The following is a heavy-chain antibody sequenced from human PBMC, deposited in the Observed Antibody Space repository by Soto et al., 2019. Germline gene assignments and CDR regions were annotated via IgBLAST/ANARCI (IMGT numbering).Heavy chain of an antibody. CDR1: GDSVPSNSAA. CDR3: ARVDLRRSSLFWFDP. V-gene: IGHV6-1*01. J-gene: IGHJ5*02. CDR2: TYYRSKWYD. Sequence: SQTLSLTCVISGDSVPSNSAAWNWIRQSPSRGLEWLGRTYYRSKWYDDYTVSVRSRITINPDTSKNQFSLQLNSVTPEDTAVYYCARVDLRRSSLFWFDPWGQGTLVTVSS. D-gene: IGHD6-6*01.